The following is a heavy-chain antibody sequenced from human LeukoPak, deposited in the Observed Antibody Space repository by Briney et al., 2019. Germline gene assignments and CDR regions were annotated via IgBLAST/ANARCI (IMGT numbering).Heavy chain of an antibody. V-gene: IGHV4-59*01. D-gene: IGHD3-10*01. CDR1: GDSISSYY. Sequence: SETLSLICTVSGDSISSYYWSWIRQPPGTGLEWIGYTYYSGSTNYNPSLKSRVTISVDTSKNQFSLKLSSVTAADTAVYYCARAPVLLWFGELLPDAFDIWGQGTMVTVSS. J-gene: IGHJ3*02. CDR2: TYYSGST. CDR3: ARAPVLLWFGELLPDAFDI.